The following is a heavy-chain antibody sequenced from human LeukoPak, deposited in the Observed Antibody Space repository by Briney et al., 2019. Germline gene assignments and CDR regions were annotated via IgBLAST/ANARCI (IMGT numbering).Heavy chain of an antibody. CDR2: MNPNSGNT. Sequence: ASVKVSCKASGYTFTSYDINWVRQVTGQGLEWMGWMNPNSGNTGYAQKFQGRVTMTRNTSISTAYMELSSLRSEDTAVYYCARGGRYSGYDLSFDYWGQGTLVTVSS. J-gene: IGHJ4*02. CDR3: ARGGRYSGYDLSFDY. V-gene: IGHV1-8*01. D-gene: IGHD5-12*01. CDR1: GYTFTSYD.